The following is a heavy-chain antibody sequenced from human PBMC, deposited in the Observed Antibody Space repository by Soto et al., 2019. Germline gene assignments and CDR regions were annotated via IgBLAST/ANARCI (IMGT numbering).Heavy chain of an antibody. CDR3: ANDYSRSSYYFDY. Sequence: PGVSLRLSCAAAGFPFRSYAMSWVRQAPGQGLEWVSTISGSGGSTYYADSVKGRFTVSRDNSKNTLYLQMNTLRAEDTAVYYCANDYSRSSYYFDYWGQGT. D-gene: IGHD6-13*01. CDR2: ISGSGGST. J-gene: IGHJ4*02. V-gene: IGHV3-23*01. CDR1: GFPFRSYA.